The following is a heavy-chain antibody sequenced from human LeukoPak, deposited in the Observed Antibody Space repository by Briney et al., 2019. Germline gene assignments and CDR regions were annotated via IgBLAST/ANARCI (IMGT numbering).Heavy chain of an antibody. Sequence: GGSLRLSCSASGFTFTSSGMSWVRQAPGKGLEWVSAISGSGGSTYYADSVRGRLTISRDNSKNTLYLQMSSLRAEDTAVYYCAKGVVVAPDVTPFDYWGQGTLVTVSS. CDR2: ISGSGGST. CDR1: GFTFTSSG. V-gene: IGHV3-23*01. J-gene: IGHJ4*02. D-gene: IGHD2-2*01. CDR3: AKGVVVAPDVTPFDY.